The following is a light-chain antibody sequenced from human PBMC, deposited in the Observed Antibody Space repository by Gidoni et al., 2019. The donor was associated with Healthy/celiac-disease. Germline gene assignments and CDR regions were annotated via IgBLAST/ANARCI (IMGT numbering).Light chain of an antibody. CDR1: QRLSSY. J-gene: IGKJ1*01. CDR2: AAS. CDR3: QPSYSTPRT. Sequence: DIQRTQSPSSLSASVGDRVTITCGASQRLSSYLNWYQQKPGKATKLLIYAASSLQSGVPSRFSGSGSGTDFTFTISSLPPADFASYYCQPSYSTPRTFGQGTQVEFK. V-gene: IGKV1-39*01.